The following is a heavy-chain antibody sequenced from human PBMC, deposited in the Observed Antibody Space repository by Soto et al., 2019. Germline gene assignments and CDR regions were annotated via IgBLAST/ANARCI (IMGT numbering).Heavy chain of an antibody. CDR2: IIPILGIA. D-gene: IGHD3-10*01. Sequence: QVQLVQSGAEVKKPGSSVKVSCKASGGTFSSYTISWVRQAPGQGLEWMGRIIPILGIANYAQKFQGRVTITADKSTSTAEVELSSLGSEDTAVYYWARDFYYGSGSYLGDPSPFDYWGQGTLVTVSS. CDR1: GGTFSSYT. J-gene: IGHJ4*02. CDR3: ARDFYYGSGSYLGDPSPFDY. V-gene: IGHV1-69*08.